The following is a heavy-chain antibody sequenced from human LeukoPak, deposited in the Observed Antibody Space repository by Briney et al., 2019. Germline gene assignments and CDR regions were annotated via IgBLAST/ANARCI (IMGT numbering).Heavy chain of an antibody. J-gene: IGHJ6*03. V-gene: IGHV4-59*01. CDR2: IYYSGST. Sequence: SETLSLTCTVSGGSISSYYWSWIRQPPGKGLEWIGYIYYSGSTNYNPSLKSRVTISVDTSKNQFSLKLSSVTAADTAVYYCARGRSLVPCPGGIAAAEVWNKKPREYYYYYYMDVWGKGTTVTVSS. CDR3: ARGRSLVPCPGGIAAAEVWNKKPREYYYYYYMDV. D-gene: IGHD6-13*01. CDR1: GGSISSYY.